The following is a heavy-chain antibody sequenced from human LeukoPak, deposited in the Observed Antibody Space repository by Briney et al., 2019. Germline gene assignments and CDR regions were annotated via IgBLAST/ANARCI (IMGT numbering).Heavy chain of an antibody. Sequence: PGGSLRLSCAAPGGTFSSYGMHWVRQAPGKGLEWVSAICGSDGSRYYADSVKGRFTISRDNSKNTLYLQMNSLRGEDTAVYYCAKGGSPSCYSSSGYWGQGTLVTVSS. D-gene: IGHD2-2*01. J-gene: IGHJ4*02. CDR3: AKGGSPSCYSSSGY. CDR2: ICGSDGSR. V-gene: IGHV3-23*01. CDR1: GGTFSSYG.